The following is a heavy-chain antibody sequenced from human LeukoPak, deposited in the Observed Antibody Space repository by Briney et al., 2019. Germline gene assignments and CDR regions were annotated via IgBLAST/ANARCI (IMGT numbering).Heavy chain of an antibody. CDR1: GFTFSSYA. CDR3: AKAPVLLINMVGPPDY. J-gene: IGHJ4*02. D-gene: IGHD3-10*01. V-gene: IGHV3-30-3*01. CDR2: ISNDGSNK. Sequence: PGGSLRLSCAASGFTFSSYAMHWVRQAPGKGLEWVAVISNDGSNKYYADSVKGRFTISRDNSKSTLYLQMNSLRPEDTAVYYCAKAPVLLINMVGPPDYWGQGTLVTVSS.